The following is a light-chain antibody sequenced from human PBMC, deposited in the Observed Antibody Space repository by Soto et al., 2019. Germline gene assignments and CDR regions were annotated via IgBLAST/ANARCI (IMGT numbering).Light chain of an antibody. Sequence: QSVLTHPPSASGTPGQRVTISCSGSNSNVGSNTVHWYQQLPGTAPKLLIYGNSNRPSGVPDRFSGSKSGTSASLAITGLQAEDEADYYCQSYDSSLSGYVFGTGTKVTV. V-gene: IGLV1-40*01. J-gene: IGLJ1*01. CDR3: QSYDSSLSGYV. CDR1: NSNVGSNT. CDR2: GNS.